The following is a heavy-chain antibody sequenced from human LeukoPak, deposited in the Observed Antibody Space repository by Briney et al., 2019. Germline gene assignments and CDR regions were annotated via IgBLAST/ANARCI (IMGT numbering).Heavy chain of an antibody. Sequence: SQTLSCTCAISGDTVSSNSSAWNWIRQSPSRGLEWLGRTYYRSKWYSDYAVSVKSRITINPDTSKNQFSLQLNSVTAEDTAVYYCARGGTYLFDYWGQGTLVTVSS. CDR3: ARGGTYLFDY. CDR2: TYYRSKWYS. CDR1: GDTVSSNSSA. V-gene: IGHV6-1*01. J-gene: IGHJ4*02. D-gene: IGHD1-26*01.